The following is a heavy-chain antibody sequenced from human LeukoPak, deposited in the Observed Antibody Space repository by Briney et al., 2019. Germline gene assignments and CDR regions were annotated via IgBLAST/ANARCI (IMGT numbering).Heavy chain of an antibody. V-gene: IGHV4-61*08. CDR2: IYYSGIT. CDR1: GGSISSGGYY. Sequence: SETLSLTCTVSGGSISSGGYYWSWIRQPPGKGLEWIGYIYYSGITNYNPSLKSRVTISVDTSKNQFSLKLSSVTAADTAVYYCARRESSYFDAFDIWGQGTMVTVSS. J-gene: IGHJ3*02. CDR3: ARRESSYFDAFDI. D-gene: IGHD2/OR15-2a*01.